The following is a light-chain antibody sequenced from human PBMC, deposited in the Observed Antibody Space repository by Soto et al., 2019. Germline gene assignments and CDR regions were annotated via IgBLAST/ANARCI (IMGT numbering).Light chain of an antibody. CDR3: SSYTSTNTLV. Sequence: QSALTQPASVSGSPGQSITISCTGTSSDVGGYNYVSWYQQHPGKVPNLMIYDVSNRPSGVSNRFSGSKSGNTASLTISGLQAEDEADYYCSSYTSTNTLVFGGGTKLTVL. J-gene: IGLJ2*01. CDR1: SSDVGGYNY. V-gene: IGLV2-14*03. CDR2: DVS.